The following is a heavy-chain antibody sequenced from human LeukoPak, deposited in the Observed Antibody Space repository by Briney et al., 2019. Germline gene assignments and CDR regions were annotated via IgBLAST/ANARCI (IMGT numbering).Heavy chain of an antibody. J-gene: IGHJ4*02. V-gene: IGHV4-59*02. D-gene: IGHD3-3*01. CDR2: ISHSGNT. CDR1: GGAVNSYY. Sequence: SETLSLTCIVSGGAVNSYYWSFIRQTPGKGLEWIGYISHSGNTDYAPSLKSRVTMSLDTSKNQFSLKLTSVTAADTALYYCARGFCSHEICQVFTHWGQGTLVTVSS. CDR3: ARGFCSHEICQVFTH.